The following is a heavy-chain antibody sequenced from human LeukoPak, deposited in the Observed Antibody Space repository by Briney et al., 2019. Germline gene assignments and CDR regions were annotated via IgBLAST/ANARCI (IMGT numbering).Heavy chain of an antibody. CDR1: GGSFSGYY. Sequence: SETLSLTCAVYGGSFSGYYWSWIRQPPGKGLEWIGEINHSGSTNYNPSLKSRVTISVDTSKNQFSLKLSSETAADTAVYYCARVGGYSYIAYYYYMDVWGKGTTVTVSS. V-gene: IGHV4-34*01. CDR2: INHSGST. CDR3: ARVGGYSYIAYYYYMDV. D-gene: IGHD5-18*01. J-gene: IGHJ6*03.